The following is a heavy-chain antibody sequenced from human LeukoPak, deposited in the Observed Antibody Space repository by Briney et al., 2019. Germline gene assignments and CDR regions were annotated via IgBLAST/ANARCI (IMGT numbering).Heavy chain of an antibody. CDR3: ARGRTPYPKKGSGWYEYFDY. J-gene: IGHJ4*02. CDR1: GYTFTSYD. D-gene: IGHD6-19*01. CDR2: INPNSGNT. V-gene: IGHV1-8*01. Sequence: ASVKVSCKASGYTFTSYDINWVRQATGQGLEWMGWINPNSGNTGYAQKFQGRVTMTRNTSISTAYMELSSLRSEDTAVYYCARGRTPYPKKGSGWYEYFDYWGQGNLVTVSS.